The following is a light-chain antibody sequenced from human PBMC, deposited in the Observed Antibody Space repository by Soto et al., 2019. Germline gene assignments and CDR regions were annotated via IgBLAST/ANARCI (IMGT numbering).Light chain of an antibody. CDR3: QQYDHPPYT. Sequence: DIVMTQSPDSLAVSPGERATLSCRASQSVSSNLAWYQQKPGQAPRLLIYDASTRATGIPARFSGSGSGTDFSLTVDSLQPEDTATYYCQQYDHPPYTFGQGTRLEIK. CDR2: DAS. V-gene: IGKV3-15*01. J-gene: IGKJ5*01. CDR1: QSVSSN.